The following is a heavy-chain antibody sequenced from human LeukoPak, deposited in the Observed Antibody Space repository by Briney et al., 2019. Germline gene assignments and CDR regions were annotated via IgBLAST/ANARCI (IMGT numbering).Heavy chain of an antibody. D-gene: IGHD3-10*02. Sequence: ASVKVSCKASGYTFTSYYIHWVRQAPGEGLEWMGIINPSGGSTSYPQKFQDRVTMTRDTSTSTVYMELSSLKSDDTAIYYCARDLHYYVAMDVWGQGTTVTVSS. J-gene: IGHJ6*02. CDR1: GYTFTSYY. CDR2: INPSGGST. CDR3: ARDLHYYVAMDV. V-gene: IGHV1-46*01.